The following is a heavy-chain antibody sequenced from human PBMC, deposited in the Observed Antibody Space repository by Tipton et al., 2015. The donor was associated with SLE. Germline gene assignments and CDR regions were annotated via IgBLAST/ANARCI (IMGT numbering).Heavy chain of an antibody. J-gene: IGHJ4*02. CDR1: GGSISSYY. V-gene: IGHV4-59*01. CDR2: IYYSGST. Sequence: TLSLTCTVSGGSISSYYWNWIRQPPGKGLEWIGYIYYSGSTNYNPSLKSRVTISVDTSKNQFSLKLSSVTAADTAVYYCARGPIAVAGTEFDYWGQGTLVTVSS. CDR3: ARGPIAVAGTEFDY. D-gene: IGHD6-19*01.